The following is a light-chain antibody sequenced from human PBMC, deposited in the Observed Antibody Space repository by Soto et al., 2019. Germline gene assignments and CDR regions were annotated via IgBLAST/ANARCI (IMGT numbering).Light chain of an antibody. CDR3: GTCDSSLSAVV. Sequence: QSVLTQPPSVSAAPGQKVTISCSGSSSNIGNNYVSWYQQLPGTAPKLLIYENNKRPSGIPDRFSGSKSGTSATLGITGLQTGDEAHYYCGTCDSSLSAVVFGGGTKVTVL. CDR2: ENN. CDR1: SSNIGNNY. J-gene: IGLJ2*01. V-gene: IGLV1-51*02.